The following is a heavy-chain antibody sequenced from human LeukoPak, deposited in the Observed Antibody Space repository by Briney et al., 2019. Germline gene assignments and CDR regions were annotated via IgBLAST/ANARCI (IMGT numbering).Heavy chain of an antibody. CDR3: ARRRSCSGGRCYEDFDY. CDR1: GYSCTSYW. V-gene: IGHV5-51*01. CDR2: IYPGDSDI. J-gene: IGHJ4*02. Sequence: MPGESLKISCKGSGYSCTSYWVGWVRQMPGKGLEWMGIIYPGDSDIRYNPSFRGQVTISADKSMSTAYLQWSSLKASDTAMYYCARRRSCSGGRCYEDFDYWGQGTLVTVSS. D-gene: IGHD2-15*01.